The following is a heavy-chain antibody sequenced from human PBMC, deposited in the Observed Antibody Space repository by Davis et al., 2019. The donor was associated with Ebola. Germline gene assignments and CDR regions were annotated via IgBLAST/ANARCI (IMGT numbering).Heavy chain of an antibody. CDR1: GFTFSSYA. CDR2: ISYDGSNK. Sequence: GESLKISCAASGFTFSSYAMSWVRQAPGKGLEWVAVISYDGSNKDYADSVKGRFTISRDNSKNTLYLQMNSLRAEDTAVYYCARDSRRITIFGRMDVWGQGTTVTVSS. J-gene: IGHJ6*02. V-gene: IGHV3-30-3*01. D-gene: IGHD3-3*01. CDR3: ARDSRRITIFGRMDV.